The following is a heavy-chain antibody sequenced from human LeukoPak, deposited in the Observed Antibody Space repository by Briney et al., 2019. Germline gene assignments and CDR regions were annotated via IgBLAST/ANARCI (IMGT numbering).Heavy chain of an antibody. CDR2: MNPNSGNT. CDR3: ARGGNYYDSSVNNTKGNYFDY. CDR1: GYTFTSYD. D-gene: IGHD3-22*01. V-gene: IGHV1-8*01. J-gene: IGHJ4*02. Sequence: ASVKVSCKASGYTFTSYDINWVRQATGQGLEWMGWMNPNSGNTGYAQKFQGRVTMTRNTSISTAYMELSSLRSEDTAVYYCARGGNYYDSSVNNTKGNYFDYWGQGTLVTVSS.